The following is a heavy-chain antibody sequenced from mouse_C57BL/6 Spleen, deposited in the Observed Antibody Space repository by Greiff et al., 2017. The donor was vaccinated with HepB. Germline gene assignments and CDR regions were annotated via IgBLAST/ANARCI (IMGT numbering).Heavy chain of an antibody. CDR3: TTYDSSWFAY. CDR1: GYTFTDYE. V-gene: IGHV1-15*01. J-gene: IGHJ3*01. D-gene: IGHD2-4*01. CDR2: IDPETGGT. Sequence: QVQLQQSGAELVRPGASVTLSCKASGYTFTDYEMHWVKQTPVHGLEWIGAIDPETGGTAYNQKFKGKAILTADKSSSTAYMELRSLTSEDSAVYYCTTYDSSWFAYWGQGTLVTVSA.